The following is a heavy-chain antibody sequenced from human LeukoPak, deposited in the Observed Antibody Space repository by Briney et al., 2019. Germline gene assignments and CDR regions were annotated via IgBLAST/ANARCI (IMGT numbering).Heavy chain of an antibody. CDR1: GGSTSSGSYY. CDR3: ARGADYDFWSGAPVYFDH. D-gene: IGHD3-3*01. CDR2: IYTSGST. Sequence: SQTLSLTCTVSGGSTSSGSYYWSWIRQPAGKGLEWIGRIYTSGSTNYNPSLKSRVTISVDTSKNQFSLKLSSVTAADTAVYYCARGADYDFWSGAPVYFDHWRQGPLLTVFS. J-gene: IGHJ4*02. V-gene: IGHV4-61*02.